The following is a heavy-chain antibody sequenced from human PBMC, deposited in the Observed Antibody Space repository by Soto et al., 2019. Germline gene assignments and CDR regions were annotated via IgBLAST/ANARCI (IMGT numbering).Heavy chain of an antibody. CDR2: ISYDGSNK. D-gene: IGHD3-16*02. J-gene: IGHJ3*02. CDR3: ASPPMDYDYIWGSYRPYPDAFDI. V-gene: IGHV3-30*03. CDR1: GFTFSSYG. Sequence: GGSLRLSCAASGFTFSSYGMHWVRQAPGKGLEWVAVISYDGSNKYYVDSVKGRFTISRDNAKNSLYLQMNSLRAEDTAVYYCASPPMDYDYIWGSYRPYPDAFDIWGQGTMVTVSS.